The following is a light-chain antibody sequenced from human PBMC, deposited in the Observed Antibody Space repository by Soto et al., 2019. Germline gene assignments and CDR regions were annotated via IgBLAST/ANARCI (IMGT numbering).Light chain of an antibody. J-gene: IGLJ2*01. CDR3: SXYAGSYTLV. CDR2: DVS. CDR1: SNDVGGYNF. Sequence: QSALTQPRSVSGSPGQSVTISCTGTSNDVGGYNFVSWYQQHPGKVPKLFIYDVSRRPSGVPDRFSGSKSGNTASLTISGXXXXXXXXXYCSXYAGSYTLVFGGGTKVTVL. V-gene: IGLV2-11*01.